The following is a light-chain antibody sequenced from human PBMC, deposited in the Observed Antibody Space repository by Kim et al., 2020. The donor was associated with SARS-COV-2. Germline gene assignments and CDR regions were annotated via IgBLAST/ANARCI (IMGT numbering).Light chain of an antibody. V-gene: IGKV1-12*01. CDR1: QGIGSW. CDR3: QNLGT. CDR2: GAS. J-gene: IGKJ1*01. Sequence: QMTQSPSFVSASVGDRVIITCRASQGIGSWLAWYEQKPGRAPKLLIYGASNLQSGVPSRFSGSGFGTDFTLTISSLQPEDVATYDCQNLGTFGQGTKVDIK.